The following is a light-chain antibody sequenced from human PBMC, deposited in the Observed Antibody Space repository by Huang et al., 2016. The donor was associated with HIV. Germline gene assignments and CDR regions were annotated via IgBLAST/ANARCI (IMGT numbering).Light chain of an antibody. CDR2: AAS. CDR1: LGINTW. Sequence: DVQVTQSPPSVSASVGDRVTITCRASLGINTWLAWYQQKPGTAPKLLIFAASSLQSGVPSRFRGSGSGTDFTLTISSLQPEDVATYYCQHANSFPHLTFGGGTKVEIK. CDR3: QHANSFPHLT. V-gene: IGKV1-12*01. J-gene: IGKJ4*01.